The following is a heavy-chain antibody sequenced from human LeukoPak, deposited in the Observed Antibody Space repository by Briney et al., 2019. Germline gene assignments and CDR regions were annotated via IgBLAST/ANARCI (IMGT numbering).Heavy chain of an antibody. D-gene: IGHD3-16*02. CDR2: INHSGST. CDR3: ARGGLGRGSYRYPYYYYGMDV. CDR1: GGSFSGYY. Sequence: ASETLSLTCAVYGGSFSGYYWGWIRQPPGKGLEWIGEINHSGSTNYNPSLKSRVTISVDTSKNQFSLKLSSVTAADTAVYYCARGGLGRGSYRYPYYYYGMDVWGQGTTVTVSS. J-gene: IGHJ6*02. V-gene: IGHV4-34*01.